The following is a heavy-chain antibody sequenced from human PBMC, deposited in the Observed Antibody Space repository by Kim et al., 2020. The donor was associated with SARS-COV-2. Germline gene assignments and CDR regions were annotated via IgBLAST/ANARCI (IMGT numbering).Heavy chain of an antibody. Sequence: GGSLRLSCAASGFTFSSYSMNWVRQAPGKGLEWVSYISSSSSTIYYADSVKGRFTISRDNAKNSLYLQMNSLRAEDTAVYYCANGGSSGDFDYWGQGTLVTVSS. CDR3: ANGGSSGDFDY. D-gene: IGHD6-6*01. CDR2: ISSSSSTI. CDR1: GFTFSSYS. V-gene: IGHV3-48*04. J-gene: IGHJ4*02.